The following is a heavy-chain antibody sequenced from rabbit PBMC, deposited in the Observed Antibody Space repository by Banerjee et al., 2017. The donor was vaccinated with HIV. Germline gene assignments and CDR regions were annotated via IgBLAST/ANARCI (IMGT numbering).Heavy chain of an antibody. Sequence: QEQLEESGGGLVKPEGSLTLTCKASGFSFSDRDVMCWVRQAPGKGLEWIACINTATGKPVYATWAKGRFTISTTSSTTATLQMTSLTAADTATYFCARDLPGAIGWNFYLWGQGTLVTVS. CDR1: GFSFSDRDV. D-gene: IGHD3-1*01. CDR3: ARDLPGAIGWNFYL. CDR2: INTATGKP. J-gene: IGHJ6*01. V-gene: IGHV1S45*01.